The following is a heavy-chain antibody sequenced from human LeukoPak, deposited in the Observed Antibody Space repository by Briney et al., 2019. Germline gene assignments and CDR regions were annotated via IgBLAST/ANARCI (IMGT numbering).Heavy chain of an antibody. D-gene: IGHD2-21*02. V-gene: IGHV3-23*01. CDR2: ISGSGDST. Sequence: GGSLRLSCAASGFTFSSYAMSWVRQAPGKGLEWVSAISGSGDSTYYADSVKGRFTISRDKFKNTLYLQMNSLRTEDTAVYYCAKVPRAYCGGDCYSGYFQHWGQGTLVTVSS. CDR1: GFTFSSYA. J-gene: IGHJ1*01. CDR3: AKVPRAYCGGDCYSGYFQH.